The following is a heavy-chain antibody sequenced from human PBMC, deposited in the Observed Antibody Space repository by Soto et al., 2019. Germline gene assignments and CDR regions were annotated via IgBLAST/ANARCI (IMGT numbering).Heavy chain of an antibody. CDR1: GFTFSSYA. CDR3: AGGGYDFWSGYYQPARPDY. Sequence: GGSLRLSCAASGFTFSSYAMSWVRQAPGKGLEWVSAISGSGGSTYYADSVKGRFTISRDNSKNTLYLQMNSLRAEDTAVYYCAGGGYDFWSGYYQPARPDYWGQGTLVTVSS. D-gene: IGHD3-3*01. V-gene: IGHV3-23*01. CDR2: ISGSGGST. J-gene: IGHJ4*02.